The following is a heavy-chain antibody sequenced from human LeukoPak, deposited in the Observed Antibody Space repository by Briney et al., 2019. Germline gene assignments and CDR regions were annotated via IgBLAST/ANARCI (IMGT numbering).Heavy chain of an antibody. CDR3: ARDPTTQTFDY. V-gene: IGHV3-33*01. J-gene: IGHJ4*02. D-gene: IGHD4-11*01. CDR1: GFTFSRYG. CDR2: IWYDGSNK. Sequence: GGSLRLSCAASGFTFSRYGMHWVRQAPGKGLEWVAVIWYDGSNKYYAESVKGRFTISRDNSKNTLHLQMNSLRAEDTAVYYCARDPTTQTFDYWGQGTLVTVSS.